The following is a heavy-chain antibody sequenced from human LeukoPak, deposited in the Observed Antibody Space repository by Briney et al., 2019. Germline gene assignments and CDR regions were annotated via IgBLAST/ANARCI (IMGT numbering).Heavy chain of an antibody. J-gene: IGHJ4*02. D-gene: IGHD3-22*01. Sequence: TSETLSLTCAVYGGSFSGYYWSWIRQPPGKGLEWIGEINHSGSTNYNPSLKSRVTISVDTSKNQFSLKLSSVTAADTAVYYCARGTYYYVSSGHYYVVKNRYYFDYWGQGTPVTVSS. V-gene: IGHV4-34*01. CDR3: ARGTYYYVSSGHYYVVKNRYYFDY. CDR2: INHSGST. CDR1: GGSFSGYY.